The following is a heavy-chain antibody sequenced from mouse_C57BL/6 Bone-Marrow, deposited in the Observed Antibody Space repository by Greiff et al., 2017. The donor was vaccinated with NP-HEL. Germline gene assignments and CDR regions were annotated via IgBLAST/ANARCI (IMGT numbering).Heavy chain of an antibody. CDR3: ARTGNWDGNWYFDV. D-gene: IGHD4-1*02. CDR1: GYTFTNYW. V-gene: IGHV1-53*01. Sequence: QVQLKQPGTELVKPGASVKLSCKASGYTFTNYWIHWVKQRPGQGLEWIGNINPSNGGSNYNEKFKSKATLTVDKSSSTAYMQLSSLTSEDSAVYYCARTGNWDGNWYFDVWGTGTTVTVSS. J-gene: IGHJ1*03. CDR2: INPSNGGS.